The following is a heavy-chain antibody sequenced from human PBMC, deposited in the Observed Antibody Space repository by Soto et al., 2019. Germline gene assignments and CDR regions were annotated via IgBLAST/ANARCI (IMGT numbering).Heavy chain of an antibody. CDR2: IYYSGST. D-gene: IGHD3-10*01. Sequence: SETLSLTCTVSGGSISSGGYYWSWIRQHPGKGLEWIGYIYYSGSTYYNPSLKSRVTISVDTSKNQFSLKLSSVTAADTAVYYCASSRRGSGRLANGMDFWGQGTTVTVSS. J-gene: IGHJ6*02. CDR3: ASSRRGSGRLANGMDF. CDR1: GGSISSGGYY. V-gene: IGHV4-31*03.